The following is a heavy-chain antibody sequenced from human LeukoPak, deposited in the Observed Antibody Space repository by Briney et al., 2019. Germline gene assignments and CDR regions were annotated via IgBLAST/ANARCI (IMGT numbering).Heavy chain of an antibody. Sequence: GGSLRFSGAASGFTFSDYYMSWIRQAPGKGLEWVSYISSSGSTIYYADSVKGRFTISRDNAKNSLYLQMNSLRAEDTAVYYCARVRHIVVVFDYWGQGTLVTVSS. V-gene: IGHV3-11*01. CDR2: ISSSGSTI. D-gene: IGHD5-12*01. CDR1: GFTFSDYY. J-gene: IGHJ4*02. CDR3: ARVRHIVVVFDY.